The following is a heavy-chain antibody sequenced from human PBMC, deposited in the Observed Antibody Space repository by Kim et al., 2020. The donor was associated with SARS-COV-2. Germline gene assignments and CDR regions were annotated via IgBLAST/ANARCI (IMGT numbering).Heavy chain of an antibody. CDR3: ARILGMIAVAGAKDY. J-gene: IGHJ4*02. Sequence: DSVKGRFTISRDNAKNSLYLQMNSLRAEDTAVYYCARILGMIAVAGAKDYWGQGTLVTVSS. V-gene: IGHV3-21*01. D-gene: IGHD6-19*01.